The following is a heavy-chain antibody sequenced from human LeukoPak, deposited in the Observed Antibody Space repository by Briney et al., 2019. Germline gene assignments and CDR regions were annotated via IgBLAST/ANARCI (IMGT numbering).Heavy chain of an antibody. Sequence: GGSPRLSCAASGFTFSSYSMNWVRQAPGKGLEWVSSISSSSSYIYYADSVKGRFTISRDNAKNSLYLQMNSLRAEDTAVYYCARDRNTVFDYWGQGTLVTVSS. J-gene: IGHJ4*02. CDR2: ISSSSSYI. V-gene: IGHV3-21*01. D-gene: IGHD1-14*01. CDR1: GFTFSSYS. CDR3: ARDRNTVFDY.